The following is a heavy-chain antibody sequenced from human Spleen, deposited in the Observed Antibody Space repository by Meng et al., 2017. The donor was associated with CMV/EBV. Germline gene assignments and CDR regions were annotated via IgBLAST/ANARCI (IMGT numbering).Heavy chain of an antibody. CDR3: AHSHCAGKCFSSWFDP. Sequence: LSSSGVGVGWDRQPPGRAQEWLALSYWDDDKRYSPCLKSRLTMTKETSKNQVVLTMTNMDPVDTATYYCAHSHCAGKCFSSWFDPWGQGTLVTVSS. V-gene: IGHV2-5*02. CDR1: LSSSGVG. J-gene: IGHJ5*02. D-gene: IGHD2-21*01. CDR2: SYWDDDK.